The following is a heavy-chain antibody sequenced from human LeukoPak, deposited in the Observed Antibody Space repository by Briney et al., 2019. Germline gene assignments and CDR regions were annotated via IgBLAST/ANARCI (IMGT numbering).Heavy chain of an antibody. V-gene: IGHV1-69*13. J-gene: IGHJ5*02. CDR1: GGTFSSYA. D-gene: IGHD3-10*01. Sequence: ASVKVSCKASGGTFSSYAISWVRQAPGQGLEWMGGIIPIFGTANYAQKFQGRVTITADESTSTAYMELSSLRSEDTAVYYCASMVRGANWFDPWGQGTLVTVSS. CDR2: IIPIFGTA. CDR3: ASMVRGANWFDP.